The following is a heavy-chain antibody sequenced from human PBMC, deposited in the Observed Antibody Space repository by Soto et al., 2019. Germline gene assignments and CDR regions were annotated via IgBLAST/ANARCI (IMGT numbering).Heavy chain of an antibody. V-gene: IGHV2-5*02. D-gene: IGHD1-26*01. J-gene: IGHJ4*02. Sequence: QITLKESGPTLVKPTQTLTLTCTFSGFSLSTSRLGVGWIRQPPGKALEWLAVIYWDDAKTYRQSLKSRLTITKDTSKNQVALTMTNTDTVDTATYYCAHAYGGRSLYWGQGTLVTVSS. CDR3: AHAYGGRSLY. CDR1: GFSLSTSRLG. CDR2: IYWDDAK.